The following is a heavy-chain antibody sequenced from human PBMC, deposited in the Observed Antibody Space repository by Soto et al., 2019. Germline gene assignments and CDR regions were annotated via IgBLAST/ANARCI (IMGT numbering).Heavy chain of an antibody. Sequence: TSDTLSPTPAVYGGSLSGYHCSWIRQPPGKGLEWIGEINHSGSTNYNPSLKSRVTISVDTSKNQFSLKLTPVTAADTAVYYCARDKITGLFDYWGQGTLVTVSS. CDR3: ARDKITGLFDY. CDR2: INHSGST. J-gene: IGHJ4*02. V-gene: IGHV4-34*01. CDR1: GGSLSGYH. D-gene: IGHD2-8*02.